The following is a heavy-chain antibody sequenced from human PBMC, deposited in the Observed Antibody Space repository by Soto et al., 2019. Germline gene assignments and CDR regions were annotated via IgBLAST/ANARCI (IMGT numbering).Heavy chain of an antibody. D-gene: IGHD6-19*01. CDR1: GNNLSELY. CDR2: FDPEDGET. J-gene: IGHJ4*02. Sequence: GASVKVSCKVSGNNLSELYMHWVRQAPGKGLEWMGGFDPEDGETIYAQKFQGRVTMTEDTSTDTAYMELSSLRSEETAVYYCATVFGESIGWYTAYYFDNWGQGTLVTVSS. V-gene: IGHV1-24*01. CDR3: ATVFGESIGWYTAYYFDN.